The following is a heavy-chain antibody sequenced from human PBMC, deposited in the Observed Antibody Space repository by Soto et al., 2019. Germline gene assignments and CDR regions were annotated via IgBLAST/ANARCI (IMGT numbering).Heavy chain of an antibody. CDR1: GYTFTSYY. CDR3: ARVSVAVAVTVRDLDI. V-gene: IGHV1-46*03. D-gene: IGHD6-19*01. CDR2: INPSGGRT. Sequence: QVQLVQSGAEVKKPGASVKVSCKASGYTFTSYYMHWVRQAPGQELEWMGIINPSGGRTSYAQKFEGRVTMTSDTSRNAVYKELSRLRSEDTAVYYCARVSVAVAVTVRDLDIWGQGTIVTVS. J-gene: IGHJ3*02.